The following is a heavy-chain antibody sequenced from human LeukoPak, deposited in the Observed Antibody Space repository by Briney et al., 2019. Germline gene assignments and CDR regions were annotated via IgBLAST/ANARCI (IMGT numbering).Heavy chain of an antibody. CDR2: INPNSGGT. D-gene: IGHD3-3*01. Sequence: ASVKVSCKASGYTFTSYDINWVRQAPGQGLEWMGRINPNSGGTNYAQKFQGRVTMTRDTSISTAYMELSRLRSDDTAVYYCARDLEQYDFWSGYYPDYWGQGTLVTVSS. J-gene: IGHJ4*02. V-gene: IGHV1-2*06. CDR3: ARDLEQYDFWSGYYPDY. CDR1: GYTFTSYD.